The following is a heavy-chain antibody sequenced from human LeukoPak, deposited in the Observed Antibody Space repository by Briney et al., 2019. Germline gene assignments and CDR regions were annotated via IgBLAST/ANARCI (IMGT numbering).Heavy chain of an antibody. J-gene: IGHJ3*02. CDR3: ARGIDSGSPPLGTFEI. V-gene: IGHV1-18*01. Sequence: GASVKVSCKASGYTFTTYGITWVRQAPGQGLEWMGWISAYNGNTNYAQKLQGRVTMTRDTSTSIVYMEQRSLRSDDTAVYYCARGIDSGSPPLGTFEIWGQGTMVTVSS. D-gene: IGHD1-26*01. CDR1: GYTFTTYG. CDR2: ISAYNGNT.